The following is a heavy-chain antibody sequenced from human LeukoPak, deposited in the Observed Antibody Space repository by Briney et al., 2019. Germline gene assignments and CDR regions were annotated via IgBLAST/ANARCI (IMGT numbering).Heavy chain of an antibody. CDR2: IYYSGST. CDR3: ARGSGSLRGSHAFDI. J-gene: IGHJ3*02. CDR1: GGSISSYY. Sequence: SETLSLTCTVSGGSISSYYWSWIRQPPGKGLEWIGYIYYSGSTNYNPSLKSRVTISVDTSKNQFSLKLSSVTAADMAVYYCARGSGSLRGSHAFDIWGQGTMVTVSS. D-gene: IGHD6-13*01. V-gene: IGHV4-59*01.